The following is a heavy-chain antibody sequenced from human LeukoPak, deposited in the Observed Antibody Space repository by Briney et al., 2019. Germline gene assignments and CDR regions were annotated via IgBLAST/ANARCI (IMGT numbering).Heavy chain of an antibody. CDR1: RYTFTGYY. V-gene: IGHV1-2*04. J-gene: IGHJ3*02. CDR2: INPNSGGT. D-gene: IGHD2-2*01. Sequence: ASVKVSCKASRYTFTGYYMHWVRQAPGQGLEWMGWINPNSGGTNYAQKFQGWVTMTRDTSISTAYMELSRLRSDDTAVYYCAREAYCSSTSCHEGANAFDIWGQGTMVTVSS. CDR3: AREAYCSSTSCHEGANAFDI.